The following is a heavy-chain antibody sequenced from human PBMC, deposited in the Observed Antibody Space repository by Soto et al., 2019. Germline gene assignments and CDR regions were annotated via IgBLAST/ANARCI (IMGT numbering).Heavy chain of an antibody. J-gene: IGHJ5*02. V-gene: IGHV4-4*07. CDR3: ARSPRFSHWFDP. Sequence: QVHLQESGPGLVKPSETLSLTCSVSGGTISGYYWTWIRQPAGKGLEWIGRIYSSGNTKYNPSLQERVTMSLEPANYPFPLRLTSVTAAGTAVYYWARSPRFSHWFDPWGQGTLVTVSS. CDR2: IYSSGNT. CDR1: GGTISGYY. D-gene: IGHD3-3*01.